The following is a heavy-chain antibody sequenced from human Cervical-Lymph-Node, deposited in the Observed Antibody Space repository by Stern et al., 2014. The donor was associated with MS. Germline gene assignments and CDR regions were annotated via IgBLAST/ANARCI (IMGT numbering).Heavy chain of an antibody. J-gene: IGHJ4*02. Sequence: EVQLVESGGDLVQPGGSLRLSCVASGFTFSHYWLQWVRQAPRKGLVWFSHITSYGSSTTYADSVKGRFTVSRDNAKNTLYLQMDSLRAEDTAVYFCARDNYGTDYWGQGTLVTVSS. CDR1: GFTFSHYW. CDR3: ARDNYGTDY. D-gene: IGHD3-16*01. CDR2: ITSYGSST. V-gene: IGHV3-74*01.